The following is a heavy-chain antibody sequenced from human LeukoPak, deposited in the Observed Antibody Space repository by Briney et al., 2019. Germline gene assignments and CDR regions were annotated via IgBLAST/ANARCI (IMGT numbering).Heavy chain of an antibody. V-gene: IGHV3-73*01. Sequence: GGSLRLSCAASGFTFSGSAMHWVRQASGKGLEWVGSIRSKANSYATAYAASVKGRFTISRDDSKNTAYLQMNSLKTEDTAVYYCASPSGTIDYWGQGTLVTVSS. D-gene: IGHD2-2*01. CDR3: ASPSGTIDY. J-gene: IGHJ4*02. CDR1: GFTFSGSA. CDR2: IRSKANSYAT.